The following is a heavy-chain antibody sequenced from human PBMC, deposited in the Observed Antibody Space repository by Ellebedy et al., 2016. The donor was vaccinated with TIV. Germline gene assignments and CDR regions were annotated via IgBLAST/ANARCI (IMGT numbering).Heavy chain of an antibody. V-gene: IGHV3-74*01. CDR2: IHSDGKTT. CDR1: GFTLSNTG. J-gene: IGHJ4*02. D-gene: IGHD1-26*01. CDR3: ARESGSYDY. Sequence: GGSLRLXXEVSGFTLSNTGMSWVRQAPGKGLEWVSRIHSDGKTTNYADSVKGRFTISRDNAKNTLYLQMNSLRAEDTAVYYCARESGSYDYWGQGTLVTVSS.